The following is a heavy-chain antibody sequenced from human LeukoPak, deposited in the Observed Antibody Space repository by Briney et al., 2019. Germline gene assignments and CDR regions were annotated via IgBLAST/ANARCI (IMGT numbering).Heavy chain of an antibody. Sequence: SETLSLTCTVSGGSISRSRDYWGWIRQPPGKGLEWIGSIYYSGSTYSNPSLKSRVTISVDTSKNQFSLKLSSVTAADTAVYYCARRYTKDSSGWYVGGFDPWGQGTLVTVSS. V-gene: IGHV4-39*07. D-gene: IGHD6-19*01. CDR2: IYYSGST. CDR1: GGSISRSRDY. CDR3: ARRYTKDSSGWYVGGFDP. J-gene: IGHJ5*02.